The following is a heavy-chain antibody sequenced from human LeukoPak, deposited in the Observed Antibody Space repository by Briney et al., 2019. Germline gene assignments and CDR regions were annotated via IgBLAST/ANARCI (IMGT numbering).Heavy chain of an antibody. D-gene: IGHD3-22*01. Sequence: SETLSLTCTVSGGAISGYYWSWIRQPPGKGLEWIGYTYYSGSTNYNPSLKSRVTISVDTSKNQFSLKLRSVTAADTAVYYCAGAGYYDSSGLPLHAFDIWGQGTMVTVSS. CDR3: AGAGYYDSSGLPLHAFDI. V-gene: IGHV4-59*01. J-gene: IGHJ3*02. CDR2: TYYSGST. CDR1: GGAISGYY.